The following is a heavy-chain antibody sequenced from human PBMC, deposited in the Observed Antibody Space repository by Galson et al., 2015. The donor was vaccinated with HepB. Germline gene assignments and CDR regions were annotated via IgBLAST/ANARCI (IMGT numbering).Heavy chain of an antibody. D-gene: IGHD2-15*01. Sequence: SLRLSCAASGFTFSSYGMHWVRQAPGKGLEWVAVIWYDGSNKYYADSVKGRFTISRDNSKNTLYLQMSSLRAEDTAVYYCVKTRYCSGGTCYSVFDYWGQGTLVTVSS. V-gene: IGHV3-33*06. CDR3: VKTRYCSGGTCYSVFDY. J-gene: IGHJ4*02. CDR1: GFTFSSYG. CDR2: IWYDGSNK.